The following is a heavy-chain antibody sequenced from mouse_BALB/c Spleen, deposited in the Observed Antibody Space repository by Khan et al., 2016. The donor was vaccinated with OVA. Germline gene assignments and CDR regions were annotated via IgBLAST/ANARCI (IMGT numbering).Heavy chain of an antibody. Sequence: QVQLQQSGAELVRPGVSVKISCKGSGYTFTDFTIHWVKQSHAKSLEWIGVISTYYGDGTYNQRFKGKATMTVDKSSSTAYMELARLTSEDSAIFDCARGGGGDRFAYWGQGTLVTVSA. V-gene: IGHV1S137*01. CDR2: ISTYYGDG. CDR1: GYTFTDFT. CDR3: ARGGGGDRFAY. J-gene: IGHJ3*01.